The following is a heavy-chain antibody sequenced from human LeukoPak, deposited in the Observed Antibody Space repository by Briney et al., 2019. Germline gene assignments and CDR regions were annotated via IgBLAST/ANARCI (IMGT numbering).Heavy chain of an antibody. D-gene: IGHD1/OR15-1a*01. J-gene: IGHJ4*02. Sequence: GGSLRLSCAASGFTFSDYYMSWIRQAPGKGLEWVSYISSSGSTIYYADSVKGRFTISTDNAKNSLYLQMNSLRAEDTAVYYCARVLLEHEYFDYXGQGTXVTVSS. V-gene: IGHV3-11*04. CDR1: GFTFSDYY. CDR2: ISSSGSTI. CDR3: ARVLLEHEYFDY.